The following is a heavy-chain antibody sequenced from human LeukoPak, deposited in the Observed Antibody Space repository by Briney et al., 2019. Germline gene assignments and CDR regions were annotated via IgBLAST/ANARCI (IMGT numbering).Heavy chain of an antibody. D-gene: IGHD4-17*01. J-gene: IGHJ4*02. V-gene: IGHV3-23*01. CDR2: ISGSGGST. CDR3: AKGSDYGDYLHYFDY. Sequence: GGSLRLSCAASGFTFSSYAMSWVRQAPGKGLEWVSAISGSGGSTYYADSVKGRFTISRDNSKNTLYLQMNSLRAEDTAVYYCAKGSDYGDYLHYFDYWGQGTLVTVSS. CDR1: GFTFSSYA.